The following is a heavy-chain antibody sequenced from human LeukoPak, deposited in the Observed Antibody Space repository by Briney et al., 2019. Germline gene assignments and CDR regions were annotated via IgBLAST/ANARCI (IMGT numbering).Heavy chain of an antibody. Sequence: ASVKVSCKASGYTFTSYYMHWVRQAPGQGLEWMGIINPSGGSTSYAQKFQGRVTMTRDMSTSTVYMELSSLRSEDTAVYYCARSGYCSGGSCYSRGNYFDYWGQGTLVTVSS. CDR1: GYTFTSYY. D-gene: IGHD2-15*01. V-gene: IGHV1-46*01. CDR3: ARSGYCSGGSCYSRGNYFDY. CDR2: INPSGGST. J-gene: IGHJ4*02.